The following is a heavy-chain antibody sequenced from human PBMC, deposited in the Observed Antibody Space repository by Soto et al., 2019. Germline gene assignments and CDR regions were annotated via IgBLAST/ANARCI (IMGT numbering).Heavy chain of an antibody. CDR1: GGSISSGGYY. Sequence: QVQLQEAGPGLVKPSQTLSLTCTVSGGSISSGGYYWSWIRQHPGKGLEWIGYIYNRGSTYYNPSLKSRVTLAVDTSKTQFSLKLRAVTAADTAVDYCARELGISSWYRGYAFGIWCQGTMVTVSS. CDR2: IYNRGST. CDR3: ARELGISSWYRGYAFGI. D-gene: IGHD6-13*01. V-gene: IGHV4-31*03. J-gene: IGHJ3*02.